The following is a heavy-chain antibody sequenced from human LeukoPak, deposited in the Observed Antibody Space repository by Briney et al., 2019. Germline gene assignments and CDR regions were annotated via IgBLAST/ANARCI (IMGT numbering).Heavy chain of an antibody. CDR1: GGSFSGYY. Sequence: PSETLSLTXAVYGGSFSGYYWSWIRQTPGKGLEWLGEINHSGSTNYNPSLKSRVTISVDTSKNQFSLKLSSVTAADTAVYYCARGIVVVVPAAMKYYYYYYMDVWGKGTTVTVSS. D-gene: IGHD2-2*01. V-gene: IGHV4-34*01. CDR2: INHSGST. J-gene: IGHJ6*03. CDR3: ARGIVVVVPAAMKYYYYYYMDV.